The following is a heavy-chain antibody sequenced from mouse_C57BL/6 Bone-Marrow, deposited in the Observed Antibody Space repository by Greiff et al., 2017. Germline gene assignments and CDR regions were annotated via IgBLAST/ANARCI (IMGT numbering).Heavy chain of an antibody. J-gene: IGHJ2*01. CDR1: GYAFSSSW. CDR3: ARYLMTTVVPYFDY. Sequence: QVQLQQSGPELVKPGASVKISCKASGYAFSSSWMNWVKQRPGKGLEWIGRIYPGDGDTNYNGKFKGKATLTADKSSSTAYMQLSSLTSEDSAVYFCARYLMTTVVPYFDYWGQGTTLTVSS. V-gene: IGHV1-82*01. CDR2: IYPGDGDT. D-gene: IGHD1-1*01.